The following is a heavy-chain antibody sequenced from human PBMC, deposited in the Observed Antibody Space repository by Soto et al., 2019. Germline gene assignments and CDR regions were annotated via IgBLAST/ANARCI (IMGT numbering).Heavy chain of an antibody. CDR1: GGSFSGYY. J-gene: IGHJ6*02. D-gene: IGHD6-13*01. V-gene: IGHV4-34*01. Sequence: PSETPSLTCAVYGGSFSGYYWSWIRQPPGKGLEWIGEINHSGSTNYNPSLKSRVTISVDTSKNQFSLKLSSVTAADTAVYYCARGYSSSWYYYYYGMDVWGQGTTVTVSS. CDR3: ARGYSSSWYYYYYGMDV. CDR2: INHSGST.